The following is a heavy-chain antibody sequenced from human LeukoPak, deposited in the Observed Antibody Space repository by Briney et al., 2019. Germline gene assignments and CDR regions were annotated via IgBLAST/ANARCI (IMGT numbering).Heavy chain of an antibody. CDR3: ARWGFTVEMATD. CDR1: GGSISSSSYY. Sequence: SETLSLTCTVSGGSISSSSYYWGWIRQPPGKGLEWIGSIYYSGSTYYNPSLKSRVTISVDTSKNQFSLRLSSVTAADTAVYYCARWGFTVEMATDWGQGTLVTVSS. V-gene: IGHV4-39*01. D-gene: IGHD5-24*01. CDR2: IYYSGST. J-gene: IGHJ4*02.